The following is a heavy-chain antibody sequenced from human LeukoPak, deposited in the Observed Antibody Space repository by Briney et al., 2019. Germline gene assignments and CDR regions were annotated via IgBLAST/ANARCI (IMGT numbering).Heavy chain of an antibody. CDR3: ARVSDYYGSGSYSRPFDY. CDR2: IYYSGST. CDR1: GYSISGGYY. Sequence: SETLSLTCTVSGYSISGGYYWGWIRQPPGKGLEWIGSIYYSGSTYYNPSLKSRVTISVDTSKNQFSLNLSSVTAADTAVYYCARVSDYYGSGSYSRPFDYWGQGTLVTVSS. D-gene: IGHD3-10*01. V-gene: IGHV4-38-2*02. J-gene: IGHJ4*02.